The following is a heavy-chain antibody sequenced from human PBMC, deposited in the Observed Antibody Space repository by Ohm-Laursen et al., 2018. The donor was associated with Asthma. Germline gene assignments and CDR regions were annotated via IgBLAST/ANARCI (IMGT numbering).Heavy chain of an antibody. D-gene: IGHD1-26*01. CDR1: GLTFSSYW. CDR2: IKEDGSEE. CDR3: ARIGPEWELPGREYSPIH. Sequence: SLRLSCAASGLTFSSYWMTWVRQAPGKGPEWVAHIKEDGSEESYLASVKGRFTISRDNAKNSLYLQMNSLRAEDTALYYCARIGPEWELPGREYSPIHWGQGTLVTVSS. V-gene: IGHV3-7*02. J-gene: IGHJ1*01.